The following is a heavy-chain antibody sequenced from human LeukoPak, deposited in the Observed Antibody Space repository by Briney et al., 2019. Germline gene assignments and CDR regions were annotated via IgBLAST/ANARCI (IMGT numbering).Heavy chain of an antibody. Sequence: SETLSLTCTVSGASISSYYWSWIRQPPGKGLEWIGYISYSGNTEYNPSLKSRVTISVDTSKNHFSLKLSSVTAADTAVYYCARDRSLGIIDYWGQGTLVTVSS. D-gene: IGHD3-16*01. J-gene: IGHJ4*02. CDR2: ISYSGNT. V-gene: IGHV4-59*01. CDR3: ARDRSLGIIDY. CDR1: GASISSYY.